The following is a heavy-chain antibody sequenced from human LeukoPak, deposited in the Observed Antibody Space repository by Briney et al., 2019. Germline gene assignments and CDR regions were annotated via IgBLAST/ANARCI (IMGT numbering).Heavy chain of an antibody. V-gene: IGHV3-15*01. CDR3: TTLAYDVHY. D-gene: IGHD3-3*01. J-gene: IGHJ4*02. CDR1: GFIFHNAH. Sequence: GGSLRLSCGASGFIFHNAHMTWVRQAPVKGLEWVGRIMSNPAGGTADYGAAVKGRFTISRDDSRNMLYLHLTNVRADDTAVYYCTTLAYDVHYWGRGTLVTVSS. CDR2: IMSNPAGGTA.